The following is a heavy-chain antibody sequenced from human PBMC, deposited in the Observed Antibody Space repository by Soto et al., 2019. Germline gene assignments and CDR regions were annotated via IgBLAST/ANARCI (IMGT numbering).Heavy chain of an antibody. CDR3: ARHLHYYGSGSPAFDY. V-gene: IGHV4-39*01. J-gene: IGHJ4*02. CDR1: GGSISSSSYY. CDR2: IYYSGST. Sequence: SETLSVTCTVSGGSISSSSYYWGWIRQPPGKGLEWIGSIYYSGSTYYNPSLKSRVTISVDTSKNQFSLKLSSVTAADTAVYYCARHLHYYGSGSPAFDYWGQGTLVTVSS. D-gene: IGHD3-10*01.